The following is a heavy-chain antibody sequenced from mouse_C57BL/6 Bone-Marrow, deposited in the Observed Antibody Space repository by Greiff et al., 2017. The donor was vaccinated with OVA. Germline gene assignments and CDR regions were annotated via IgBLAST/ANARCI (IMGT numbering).Heavy chain of an antibody. CDR3: ARYYYGSSPKDYYFDY. J-gene: IGHJ2*01. D-gene: IGHD1-1*01. CDR2: IYPRDGST. V-gene: IGHV1-85*01. CDR1: GYTFTSYD. Sequence: VQLQQSGPELVKPGASVKLSCKASGYTFTSYDINWVKQRPGQGLEWIGWIYPRDGSTKYNEKFKGKATLTVATSSSTAYMELHSLTSEDSAVYFCARYYYGSSPKDYYFDYWGQGTTLTVSS.